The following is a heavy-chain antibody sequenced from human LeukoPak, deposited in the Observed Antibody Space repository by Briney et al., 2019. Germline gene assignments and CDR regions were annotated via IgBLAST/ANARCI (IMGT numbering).Heavy chain of an antibody. CDR2: INWNGAST. Sequence: GGSLRLSCAASGFSFDDLGMTWVRQVPGKGLEWVAGINWNGASTGYADSVRGRFTISRDNAKNSLYLQMNSLRAEDTALYYCARAVCPTIKFCDSSYFMDVWGKGATVNVS. J-gene: IGHJ6*03. V-gene: IGHV3-20*04. D-gene: IGHD6-6*01. CDR1: GFSFDDLG. CDR3: ARAVCPTIKFCDSSYFMDV.